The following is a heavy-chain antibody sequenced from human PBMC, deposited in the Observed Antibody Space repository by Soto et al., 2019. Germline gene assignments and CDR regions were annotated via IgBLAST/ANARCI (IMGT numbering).Heavy chain of an antibody. V-gene: IGHV3-30-3*01. CDR2: ISYDGGHK. CDR3: ARVIFFQANDSIRFSVPVLAFLRKRSTDL. Sequence: GKGLEWVAGISYDGGHKFYGDSVRGRFTISRDSSKATVFLQMNSLRPEDTAAYYCARVIFFQANDSIRFSVPVLAFLRKRSTDL. D-gene: IGHD3-3*01. J-gene: IGHJ2*01.